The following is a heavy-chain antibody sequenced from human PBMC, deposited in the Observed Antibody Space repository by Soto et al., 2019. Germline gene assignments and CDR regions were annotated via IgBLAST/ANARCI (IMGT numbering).Heavy chain of an antibody. CDR1: GFTFDDFA. D-gene: IGHD4-17*01. V-gene: IGHV3-9*01. CDR3: VRGSPSDYGGYGYYEF. J-gene: IGHJ4*02. Sequence: AGGSLRLSCTASGFTFDDFAMHWVRQVPGKGLEWVSGINWNSVNVAYADSVKGRFTISRDNGKKSLDLQMNSLKSEDTALYHCVRGSPSDYGGYGYYEFWGQGALVTVSS. CDR2: INWNSVNV.